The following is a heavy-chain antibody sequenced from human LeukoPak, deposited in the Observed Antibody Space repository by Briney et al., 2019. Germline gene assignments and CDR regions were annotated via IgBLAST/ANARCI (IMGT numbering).Heavy chain of an antibody. Sequence: PGGSLRLSCAASGFTFNNYAMSWVRQAPGKGLEWVSSITGSGDTTDHADSVKGRFTISRDNSKNTVYLQMNSLRAEDTAVYYCAKAYGSSGYYQLPIDYWGQGTLVTVSS. V-gene: IGHV3-23*01. D-gene: IGHD3-22*01. CDR2: ITGSGDTT. CDR3: AKAYGSSGYYQLPIDY. J-gene: IGHJ4*02. CDR1: GFTFNNYA.